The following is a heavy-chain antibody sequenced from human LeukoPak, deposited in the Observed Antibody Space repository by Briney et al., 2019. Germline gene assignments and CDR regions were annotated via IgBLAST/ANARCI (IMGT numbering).Heavy chain of an antibody. CDR1: GGSMNSYY. D-gene: IGHD3-9*01. J-gene: IGHJ4*02. CDR3: ARHVWLQPFDY. V-gene: IGHV4-59*08. Sequence: PSETLSLTCSVSGGSMNSYYWSWLPQSPGKGLHWIGYIYYSGSTNYNPSLKSRVTISVDTSKNQFSLKLSSVTAADTAVYYCARHVWLQPFDYWGQGTLVTVSS. CDR2: IYYSGST.